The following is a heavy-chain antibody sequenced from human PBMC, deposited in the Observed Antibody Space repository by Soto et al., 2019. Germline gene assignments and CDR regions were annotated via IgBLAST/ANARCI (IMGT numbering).Heavy chain of an antibody. V-gene: IGHV1-18*01. Sequence: ASVKVSCKSSGYTFTSYGISWVRQAPGQGLEWMGWISAYNGNTNYAQKLQGRVTMTTDTSTSTAYMELRSLRSDDTAVYYCARGDFWICYDNYYHGTHVWCQATTVTVS. J-gene: IGHJ6*02. D-gene: IGHD3-3*01. CDR1: GYTFTSYG. CDR2: ISAYNGNT. CDR3: ARGDFWICYDNYYHGTHV.